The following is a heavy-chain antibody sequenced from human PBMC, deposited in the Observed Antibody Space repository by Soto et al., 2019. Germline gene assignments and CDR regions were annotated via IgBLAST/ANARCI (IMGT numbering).Heavy chain of an antibody. CDR2: IYHNGRT. V-gene: IGHV4-31*03. CDR3: ARDSPPVDY. CDR1: GDSLSSRGYY. Sequence: PSETLSLTCTVSGDSLSSRGYYWSWIRQHPGKGLEWIGYIYHNGRTYYNQSLRSRLTISVDTSKNQFSLNLISVTAADTAMYYCARDSPPVDYWGQGTLVTVSS. J-gene: IGHJ4*02.